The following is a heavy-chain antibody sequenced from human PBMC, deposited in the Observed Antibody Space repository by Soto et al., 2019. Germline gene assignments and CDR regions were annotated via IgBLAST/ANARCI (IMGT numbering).Heavy chain of an antibody. J-gene: IGHJ4*02. V-gene: IGHV5-51*01. Sequence: PGESLKISCKASGYSFTSYWIGWVRQMSGKGLEWMGIIYPSNSDTRYSPSFQGQVTISADKSISTAYLQWSSLKASDTAMYYCARGMATNSVDYWGPGNLVTVSS. CDR2: IYPSNSDT. D-gene: IGHD2-8*01. CDR1: GYSFTSYW. CDR3: ARGMATNSVDY.